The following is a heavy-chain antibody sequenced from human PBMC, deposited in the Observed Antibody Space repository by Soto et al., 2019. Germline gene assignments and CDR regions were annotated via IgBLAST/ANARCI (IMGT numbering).Heavy chain of an antibody. J-gene: IGHJ4*02. D-gene: IGHD5-18*01. V-gene: IGHV4-39*01. CDR1: GGSISSSSYY. CDR3: ARRAYSYGLTDY. Sequence: SETLSLTCTVSGGSISSSSYYWGWIRQPPGKGLEWIGSIYYSGSTYYNPSLKSRVTISVDTSKNQFSLKLSSVTAADTAVYYCARRAYSYGLTDYWGQGTLVTVSS. CDR2: IYYSGST.